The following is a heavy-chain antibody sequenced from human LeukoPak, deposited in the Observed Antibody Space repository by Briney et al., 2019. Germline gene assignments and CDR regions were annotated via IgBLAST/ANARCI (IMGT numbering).Heavy chain of an antibody. V-gene: IGHV4-30-4*08. Sequence: SQTLSLTCTVSGGSISSGDYYWSWIRQPPGKGLEWIGYIYYSGSTYYNPSLKGRVTISVDTSKNQFSLKLSSVTAADTAVYYCARDHNWNWFDPWGQGTLVTVSS. J-gene: IGHJ5*02. CDR1: GGSISSGDYY. CDR2: IYYSGST. CDR3: ARDHNWNWFDP. D-gene: IGHD1-20*01.